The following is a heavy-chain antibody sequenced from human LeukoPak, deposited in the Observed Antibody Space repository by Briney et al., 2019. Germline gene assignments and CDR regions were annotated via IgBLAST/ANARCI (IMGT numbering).Heavy chain of an antibody. V-gene: IGHV3-48*03. CDR3: AELGITMIGGV. D-gene: IGHD3-10*02. J-gene: IGHJ6*04. CDR1: GFTFSSYE. Sequence: GGSLRLSCAASGFTFSSYEMNWVRQAPGKGLEWVSYISSSGGTIYYADSVKGRFTISRDNAKNSLYQQMNSLRAEDTAVYYCAELGITMIGGVWGKGTTVTISS. CDR2: ISSSGGTI.